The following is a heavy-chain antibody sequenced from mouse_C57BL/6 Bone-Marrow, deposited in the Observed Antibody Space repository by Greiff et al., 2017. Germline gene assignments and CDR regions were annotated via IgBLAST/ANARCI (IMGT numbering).Heavy chain of an antibody. CDR1: GYTFTSYW. CDR2: IHPNSGST. Sequence: QVQLQQPGAELVKPGASVKLSCKASGYTFTSYWMHWVKQRPGQGLEWIGMIHPNSGSTNYKEKFKSKATLTVDKSSSTAYMQLSSLTSEDSAVXYCASLLLQGMDDWGKGTSVTVSS. D-gene: IGHD1-1*01. V-gene: IGHV1-64*01. CDR3: ASLLLQGMDD. J-gene: IGHJ4*01.